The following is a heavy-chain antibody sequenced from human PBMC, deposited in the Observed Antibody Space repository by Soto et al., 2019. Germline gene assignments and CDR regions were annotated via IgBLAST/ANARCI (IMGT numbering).Heavy chain of an antibody. CDR1: GGSISSGGYS. Sequence: SETLSLTCAVSGGSISSGGYSWSWIRQPPGKGLEWIGDIYHTGRSYYNPSLTSRVAMSVDKSKNQFSLKLISVTAADTAVYYCARTEVPESSSWHPCDPWGQGTLVTVSS. D-gene: IGHD6-13*01. V-gene: IGHV4-30-2*01. J-gene: IGHJ5*02. CDR2: IYHTGRS. CDR3: ARTEVPESSSWHPCDP.